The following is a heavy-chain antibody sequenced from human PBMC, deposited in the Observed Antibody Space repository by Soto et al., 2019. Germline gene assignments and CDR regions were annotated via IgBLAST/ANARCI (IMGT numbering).Heavy chain of an antibody. D-gene: IGHD5-18*01. Sequence: ASVKVSCKASGYTFTSYAMHWVRQAPGQRLEWMGWINAGNGNTKYSQKFQGRVTITRDTSASTAYMELSSLRSEDTAVYYCARDFGYSYGLFDYWGQGTLVTVSS. CDR2: INAGNGNT. CDR3: ARDFGYSYGLFDY. J-gene: IGHJ4*02. CDR1: GYTFTSYA. V-gene: IGHV1-3*01.